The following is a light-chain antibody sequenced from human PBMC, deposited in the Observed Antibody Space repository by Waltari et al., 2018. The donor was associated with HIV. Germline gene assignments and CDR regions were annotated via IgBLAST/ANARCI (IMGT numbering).Light chain of an antibody. J-gene: IGLJ3*02. Sequence: QSALTQPASVSGSPGQSITISCTGTSSAVGSYMFVSWYQQHPGKAPKFKIYAGTKRPSGVSNRFSGSKSGNTASLTISGLQAEDEADYHCCSYAGNNTLVFGGGTKLTVI. V-gene: IGLV2-23*01. CDR1: SSAVGSYMF. CDR2: AGT. CDR3: CSYAGNNTLV.